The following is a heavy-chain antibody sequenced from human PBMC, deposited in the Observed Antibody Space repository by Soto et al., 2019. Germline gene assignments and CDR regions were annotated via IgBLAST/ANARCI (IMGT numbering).Heavy chain of an antibody. Sequence: EVQLLESGGGLIQPGESLRLSCVASGFTFSIYAMNWVRQAPGKGLEWVSAISGSGGTTHYTDSVKGRFTISRDNSKNELYLQMNSLRAEDTAIYDCAKDGALFRFLDGGPFQYWGQGTLVSVSS. CDR3: AKDGALFRFLDGGPFQY. CDR1: GFTFSIYA. CDR2: ISGSGGTT. V-gene: IGHV3-23*01. D-gene: IGHD3-3*01. J-gene: IGHJ1*01.